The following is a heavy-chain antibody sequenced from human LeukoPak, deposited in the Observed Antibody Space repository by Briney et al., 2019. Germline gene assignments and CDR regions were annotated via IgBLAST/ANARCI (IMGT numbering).Heavy chain of an antibody. CDR1: GGSISNYY. Sequence: SETLSLTCTVSGGSISNYYWSWIRQPPGKGLEWIGYIYYSGSTNYNPSLKSRVTISVDTSKNQFSLKLSSVTAADTAVYYCASQIAYDAFDIWGQGTMVTVSS. V-gene: IGHV4-59*01. CDR3: ASQIAYDAFDI. CDR2: IYYSGST. D-gene: IGHD2-21*01. J-gene: IGHJ3*02.